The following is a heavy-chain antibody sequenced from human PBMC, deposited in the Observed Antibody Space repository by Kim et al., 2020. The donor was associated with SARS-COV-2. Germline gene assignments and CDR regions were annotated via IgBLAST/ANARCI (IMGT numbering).Heavy chain of an antibody. J-gene: IGHJ5*02. V-gene: IGHV4-59*01. D-gene: IGHD4-4*01. CDR3: ARGHSGSNSQRHWSDP. CDR2: IYNTGSA. Sequence: SETLSLTCTVSGGSISTYSWSWSRQPPGKGLELIGYIYNTGSANYNSSLASRVTISRDTSKNQFSLKLRSVTAADTAAYYCARGHSGSNSQRHWSDPWG. CDR1: GGSISTYS.